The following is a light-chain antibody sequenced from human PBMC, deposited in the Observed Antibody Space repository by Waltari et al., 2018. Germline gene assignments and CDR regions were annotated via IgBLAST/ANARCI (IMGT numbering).Light chain of an antibody. Sequence: EIVLTQSPATLCLSPGERVTLSCRASQSVNNYLAWYQQKPGQAPRLLIYDASSRATGIPARFSGNGSGTDFTLTISSLEAEDFAVYYCQQRSILPPAYSFGQGTRLEIK. V-gene: IGKV3-11*01. J-gene: IGKJ2*03. CDR1: QSVNNY. CDR2: DAS. CDR3: QQRSILPPAYS.